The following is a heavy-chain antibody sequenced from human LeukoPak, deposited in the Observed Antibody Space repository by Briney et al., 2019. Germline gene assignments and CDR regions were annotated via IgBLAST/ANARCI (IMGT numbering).Heavy chain of an antibody. D-gene: IGHD5-24*01. CDR1: GGSISSYY. V-gene: IGHV4-59*01. Sequence: SETLSLTCTVSGGSISSYYWSWIRQPPGKGLEWIGYIYYSGSTNYNPSLKSRVTISVDTSKNQFSLKLSSVTAADTAVYYCARVHGPDAFDIWGEGTMVTVSS. CDR3: ARVHGPDAFDI. CDR2: IYYSGST. J-gene: IGHJ3*02.